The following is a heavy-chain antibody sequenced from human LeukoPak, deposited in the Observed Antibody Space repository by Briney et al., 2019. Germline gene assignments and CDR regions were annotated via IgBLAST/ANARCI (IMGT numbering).Heavy chain of an antibody. CDR1: GFTFSSYA. V-gene: IGHV3-33*08. D-gene: IGHD6-13*01. CDR2: VWYDGSNQ. Sequence: PGRSLRLSCAASGFTFSSYAMHWVRRAPGKGLEWVAIVWYDGSNQYYGDSVKGRFTISRDNPKNTVYLQMSSLTPEDTAVYYCARGGMAAAAIDYWGQGALVTVSS. J-gene: IGHJ4*02. CDR3: ARGGMAAAAIDY.